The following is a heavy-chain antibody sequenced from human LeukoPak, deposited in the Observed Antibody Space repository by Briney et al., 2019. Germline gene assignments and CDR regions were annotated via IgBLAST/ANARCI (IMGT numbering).Heavy chain of an antibody. CDR3: ARHPLFWSARYWFDP. J-gene: IGHJ5*02. D-gene: IGHD3-3*01. CDR1: GGSISSGDYY. V-gene: IGHV4-30-4*01. Sequence: SETLSLTCTVSGGSISSGDYYWSWIRQPPGEGLEWIGSIYYSGSTYYNPSLKSRVTISVDTSKKQFSMKLSSVTAADTAVYYCARHPLFWSARYWFDPWGQGTLVTVSS. CDR2: IYYSGST.